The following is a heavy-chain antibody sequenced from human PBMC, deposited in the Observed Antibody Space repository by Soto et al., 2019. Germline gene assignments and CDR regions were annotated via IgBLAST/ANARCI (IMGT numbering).Heavy chain of an antibody. Sequence: ASVKVSCKASGYTFTSYAMHWVRQAPGQRLEWMGWINAGNGNTKYSQKFQGRVTSTRDTSASTAYMELSSLRSEDTAVYYCASGRPWSGYYHFDYWGQGTLVTVSS. V-gene: IGHV1-3*01. CDR3: ASGRPWSGYYHFDY. CDR2: INAGNGNT. D-gene: IGHD3-3*01. J-gene: IGHJ4*02. CDR1: GYTFTSYA.